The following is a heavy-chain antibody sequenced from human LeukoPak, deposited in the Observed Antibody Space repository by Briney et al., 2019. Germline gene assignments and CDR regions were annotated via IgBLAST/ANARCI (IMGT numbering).Heavy chain of an antibody. CDR2: TYYRSKWFI. D-gene: IGHD2-8*02. J-gene: IGHJ3*02. CDR1: GDSVSSNTGI. CDR3: ARDKVLNGFDI. Sequence: SQTLSLTWAISGDSVSSNTGIWNRVRQSPSRGCEWLGRTYYRSKWFIDYALSVKGRMTINPDTSKNQFSLQLNSVTPEDTAVYYCARDKVLNGFDIWGQGTMVTVSS. V-gene: IGHV6-1*01.